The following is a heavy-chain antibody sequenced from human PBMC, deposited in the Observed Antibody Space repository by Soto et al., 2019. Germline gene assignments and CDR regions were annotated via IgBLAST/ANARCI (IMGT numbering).Heavy chain of an antibody. CDR3: ARDKYCSSTSCYVGNWFDP. V-gene: IGHV4-59*01. J-gene: IGHJ5*02. D-gene: IGHD2-2*01. Sequence: SETLSLSCTVSGDSISTYYWTWIRQPPGKGLEWIGYIYYSGSTNYNPSLKSRVTISVDTSKNQFSLKLSSVTAADTAVYYCARDKYCSSTSCYVGNWFDPWGQGTLVTVSA. CDR1: GDSISTYY. CDR2: IYYSGST.